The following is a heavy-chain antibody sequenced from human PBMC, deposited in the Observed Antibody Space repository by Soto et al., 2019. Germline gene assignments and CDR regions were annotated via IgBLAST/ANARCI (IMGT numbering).Heavy chain of an antibody. CDR1: GYTFTSYG. V-gene: IGHV1-18*01. J-gene: IGHJ3*02. D-gene: IGHD2-2*01. CDR2: ISAYNGIT. Sequence: ASVKVSCKASGYTFTSYGISWVRQAPGQGLEWMGWISAYNGITNYAQKLQGRVTMTTDTSTSTAYMELRSLRSDDTAVYYCSRAEMPGDAFDIWGQGTMVTVSS. CDR3: SRAEMPGDAFDI.